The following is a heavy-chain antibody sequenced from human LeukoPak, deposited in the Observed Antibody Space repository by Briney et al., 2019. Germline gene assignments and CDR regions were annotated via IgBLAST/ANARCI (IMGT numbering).Heavy chain of an antibody. Sequence: SGAPSLTRTVPGGSISSRSYYWGWARQPPGKGLEWIGSVYYGVITYYHPPLKSRVTIPVDTSKNQFYLKLSYVTAADTAVYDCARHINAYPLAAAVHYDFDYWGQGTLVTVSS. CDR3: ARHINAYPLAAAVHYDFDY. D-gene: IGHD6-13*01. CDR1: GGSISSRSYY. V-gene: IGHV4-39*01. J-gene: IGHJ4*02. CDR2: VYYGVIT.